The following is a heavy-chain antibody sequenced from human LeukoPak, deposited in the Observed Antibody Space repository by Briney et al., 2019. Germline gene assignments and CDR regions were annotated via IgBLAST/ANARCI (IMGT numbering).Heavy chain of an antibody. D-gene: IGHD3-10*01. V-gene: IGHV1-69*04. CDR1: GGTFSSYA. Sequence: SVKVSCKASGGTFSSYAISWVRQARGQGLEWMGRIIPILDIASYAQKFQGRVTITADKSTSIAYMELSSPRSEDTAVYYCARDNPDYYGTGSYSELGDPENWFDPWGQGTQVTVSS. CDR2: IIPILDIA. CDR3: ARDNPDYYGTGSYSELGDPENWFDP. J-gene: IGHJ5*02.